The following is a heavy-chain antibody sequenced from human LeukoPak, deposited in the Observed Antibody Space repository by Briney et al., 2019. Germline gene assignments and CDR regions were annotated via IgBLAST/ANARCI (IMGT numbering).Heavy chain of an antibody. V-gene: IGHV3-33*01. D-gene: IGHD1-7*01. CDR3: ARRSWGELPYLDY. Sequence: GGSLRLSCAASGFTFSSYGMHWVRQAPGKGLEWVAVTWYDGRNNYYAASVKGRFTISRDDSKTTVYLLMNSLRAEDTAVYYCARRSWGELPYLDYWGQGSLVTVSS. CDR1: GFTFSSYG. J-gene: IGHJ4*02. CDR2: TWYDGRNN.